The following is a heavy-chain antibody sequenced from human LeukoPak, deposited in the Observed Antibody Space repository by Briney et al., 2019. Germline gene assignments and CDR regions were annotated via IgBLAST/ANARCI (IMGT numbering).Heavy chain of an antibody. CDR1: GFTFSSYG. V-gene: IGHV3-21*01. Sequence: PGGSLRLSCAASGFTFSSYGMNWVRQAPGTGLEWVSSISGSSSYIYYADSVKGRFTISRDNAKNSLYLQMNSLRAEDTAVYYCARGREGDSSGYYSLGYWGQGTLVTVSS. CDR3: ARGREGDSSGYYSLGY. CDR2: ISGSSSYI. D-gene: IGHD3-22*01. J-gene: IGHJ4*02.